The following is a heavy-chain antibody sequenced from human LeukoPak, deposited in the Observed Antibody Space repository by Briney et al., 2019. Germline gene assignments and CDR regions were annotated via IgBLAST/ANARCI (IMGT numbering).Heavy chain of an antibody. CDR3: ARGGGYSYGLSTY. D-gene: IGHD5-18*01. CDR2: ISYDGSNK. J-gene: IGHJ4*02. Sequence: PGGSLRLSCAASGFTFSSYAMHWVRQAPGKGLEWVAVISYDGSNKYYVDSVKGRFTISRDNSKNTLYLQMNSLRAEDTAVYYCARGGGYSYGLSTYWGQGTLVTVSS. CDR1: GFTFSSYA. V-gene: IGHV3-30-3*01.